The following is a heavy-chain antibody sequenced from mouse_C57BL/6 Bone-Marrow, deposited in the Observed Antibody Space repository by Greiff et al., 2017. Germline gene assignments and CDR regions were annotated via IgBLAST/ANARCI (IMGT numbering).Heavy chain of an antibody. CDR1: GYSITSGYY. CDR3: AREDYGSLHFDY. Sequence: EVKLMESGPGLVKPSQSLSLTCSVTGYSITSGYYWNWIRQFPGNKLEWMGYISYDGSNNYNPSLKNRISITRYTSKNQFFLKLNSVTTEDTATYYCAREDYGSLHFDYWGQGTTLTVSS. J-gene: IGHJ2*01. CDR2: ISYDGSN. V-gene: IGHV3-6*01. D-gene: IGHD1-1*01.